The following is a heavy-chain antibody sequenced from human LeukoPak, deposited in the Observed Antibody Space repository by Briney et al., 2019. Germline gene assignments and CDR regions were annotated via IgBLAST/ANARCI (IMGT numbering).Heavy chain of an antibody. CDR1: GYTFTGYY. Sequence: ASVKVSCKASGYTFTGYYMHWVRQAPGQGLEWMGWINPNSGGTNYAQKFQGRVTMTRDTSISTAYMELSRLRSDDTAVYYCARYGPYYDSSGYHIPFDYCGQGTLVTVSS. CDR3: ARYGPYYDSSGYHIPFDY. J-gene: IGHJ4*02. CDR2: INPNSGGT. V-gene: IGHV1-2*02. D-gene: IGHD3-22*01.